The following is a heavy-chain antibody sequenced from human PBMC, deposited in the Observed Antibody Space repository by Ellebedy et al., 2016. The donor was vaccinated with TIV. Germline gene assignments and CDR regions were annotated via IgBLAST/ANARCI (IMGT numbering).Heavy chain of an antibody. CDR1: GFTFNSFA. CDR2: VSYTGDRT. CDR3: ARGGCTSATCHPDPFDS. V-gene: IGHV3-23*01. D-gene: IGHD2-8*02. J-gene: IGHJ4*02. Sequence: GESLKISXAASGFTFNSFAMSWVRQAPGRWPEWVSSVSYTGDRTLYADSVKGRFTVSRDNSKKTVYLQMNSLRADDTAMYYCARGGCTSATCHPDPFDSWGQGTLVTVFS.